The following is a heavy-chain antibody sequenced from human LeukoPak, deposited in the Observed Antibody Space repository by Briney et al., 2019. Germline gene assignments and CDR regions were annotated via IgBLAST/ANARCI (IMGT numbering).Heavy chain of an antibody. Sequence: GGSLRLSCVASGFTFDNAWINWVRQAPGKGLEWVGRIKKKNEGGATEHAAPVKGRFTISRDDSSYILYLQMNSLKTEDTAMYFCTTSGNPSLTDIWGQGTMVTVSS. CDR1: GFTFDNAW. CDR2: IKKKNEGGAT. D-gene: IGHD1-26*01. J-gene: IGHJ3*02. V-gene: IGHV3-15*07. CDR3: TTSGNPSLTDI.